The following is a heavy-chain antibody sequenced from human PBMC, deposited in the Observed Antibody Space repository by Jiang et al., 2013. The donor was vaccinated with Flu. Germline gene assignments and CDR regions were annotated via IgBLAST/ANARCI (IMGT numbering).Heavy chain of an antibody. V-gene: IGHV4-30-4*01. Sequence: GSGLVKPSQTLSLTCTVSGGPISSGDYYWSWIRQPPGKGLEWIGYIYYSGSTYYNPSLKSRVTISVDTSKNQFSLKLSSVTAADTAVYYCARVYREYYDSSGYNVGTFDIWGQGTMVTVSS. CDR1: GGPISSGDYY. CDR3: ARVYREYYDSSGYNVGTFDI. D-gene: IGHD3-22*01. J-gene: IGHJ3*02. CDR2: IYYSGST.